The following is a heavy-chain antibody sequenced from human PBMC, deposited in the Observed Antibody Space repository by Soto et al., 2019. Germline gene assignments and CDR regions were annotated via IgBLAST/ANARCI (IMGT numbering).Heavy chain of an antibody. Sequence: GGSLRLSCAASGFSFSSDSMGWVRQAPGKGLEWVSSISSSGSFMNYADSVKGRFTISRDNAKNSLYLQMSGLKDEDTAVYYCARDPPTGTTLDWVDSWGQGTLVTVSS. J-gene: IGHJ5*01. V-gene: IGHV3-21*01. CDR3: ARDPPTGTTLDWVDS. D-gene: IGHD1-7*01. CDR1: GFSFSSDS. CDR2: ISSSGSFM.